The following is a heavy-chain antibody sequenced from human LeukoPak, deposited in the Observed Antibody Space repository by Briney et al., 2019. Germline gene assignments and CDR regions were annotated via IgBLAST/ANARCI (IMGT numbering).Heavy chain of an antibody. CDR1: GFNFRRYR. J-gene: IGHJ4*02. Sequence: GGYLRPPCVVSGFNFRRYRFPWVRQTHGKGLERVAAIWYDGSKRYHADSVKGRFTISRDDSKNTLYLQMSSLGAGDTAVYYCARDIGVVGPDLDYWGQGTLVTVSS. V-gene: IGHV3-33*01. CDR2: IWYDGSKR. D-gene: IGHD2-2*01. CDR3: ARDIGVVGPDLDY.